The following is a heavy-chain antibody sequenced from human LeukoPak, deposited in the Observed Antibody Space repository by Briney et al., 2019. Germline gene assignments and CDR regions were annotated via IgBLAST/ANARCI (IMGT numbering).Heavy chain of an antibody. CDR1: GFTFSTYS. CDR3: AELGITMIGGV. J-gene: IGHJ6*04. CDR2: IDFSGDYI. V-gene: IGHV3-21*01. Sequence: GSLRLSCAASGFTFSTYSMNWVRQGPGKGLEWVSTIDFSGDYIYYADSLKGRFTISRDNAKNSLYLQMNSLRAEDTAVYYCAELGITMIGGVWGKGTTVTISS. D-gene: IGHD3-10*02.